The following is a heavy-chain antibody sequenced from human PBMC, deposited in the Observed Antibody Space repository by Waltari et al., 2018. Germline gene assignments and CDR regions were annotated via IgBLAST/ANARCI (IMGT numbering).Heavy chain of an antibody. CDR2: IIPIFGTA. Sequence: QVQLVQSGAEVKKPGSSVKVSCKASGGTFSSYAISWVRQAPGQGLEWMGGIIPIFGTANYAQKFQGRVTITTDESTSTAYMELSSLRSEDTAVYYCARAKRVVYAERYDAFDIWGQGTMVTVSS. J-gene: IGHJ3*02. CDR1: GGTFSSYA. D-gene: IGHD2-8*02. CDR3: ARAKRVVYAERYDAFDI. V-gene: IGHV1-69*05.